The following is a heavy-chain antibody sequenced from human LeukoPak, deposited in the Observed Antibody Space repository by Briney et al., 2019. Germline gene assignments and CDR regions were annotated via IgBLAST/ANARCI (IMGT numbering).Heavy chain of an antibody. V-gene: IGHV3-23*01. J-gene: IGHJ4*02. CDR3: AEAPVTTCRGAFCYPFDY. D-gene: IGHD2-15*01. CDR2: ISDTGNT. CDR1: GFTLSSYA. Sequence: PGGSLRLSCAASGFTLSSYAMSWVRQAPGKGLECVSAISDTGNTYHADSVKGRFTISRDSSKNTLFLQMNRLRPEDAAVYYCAEAPVTTCRGAFCYPFDYWGLGTLVTVSS.